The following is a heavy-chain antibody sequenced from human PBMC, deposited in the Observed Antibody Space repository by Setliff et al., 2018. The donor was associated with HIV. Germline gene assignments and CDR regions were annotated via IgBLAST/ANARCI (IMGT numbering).Heavy chain of an antibody. Sequence: GGSLRLSCAASGFTFSGSTMYWVRQASGKGLEWVGRIGSKANSYATVYAASVKGRFTISRDDSENTAYLQMNSLKTEDTAVYYCTPGAFGELGDYWGQGTLVTVSS. D-gene: IGHD3-10*01. CDR3: TPGAFGELGDY. V-gene: IGHV3-73*01. CDR2: IGSKANSYAT. J-gene: IGHJ4*02. CDR1: GFTFSGST.